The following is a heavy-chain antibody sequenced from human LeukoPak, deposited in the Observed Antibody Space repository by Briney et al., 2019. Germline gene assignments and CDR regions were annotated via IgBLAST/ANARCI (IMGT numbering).Heavy chain of an antibody. CDR1: GFTFSSYS. D-gene: IGHD2-2*03. J-gene: IGHJ6*03. V-gene: IGHV3-21*01. CDR3: AREAIGYCSSTSCLDYYYMDV. CDR2: ISSSSSYI. Sequence: GGSPRLSCAASGFTFSSYSMNWVRQAPGKGLEWVSSISSSSSYIYYADSVKGRFTISRDNAKNSLYLQMNSLRAEDTAVYYCAREAIGYCSSTSCLDYYYMDVWGKGTTVTVSS.